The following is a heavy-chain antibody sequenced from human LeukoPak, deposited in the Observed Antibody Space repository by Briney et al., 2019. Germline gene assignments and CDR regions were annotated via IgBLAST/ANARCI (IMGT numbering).Heavy chain of an antibody. V-gene: IGHV3-21*04. Sequence: GGSLRLSCAASGFTFRSYTMNWVRQAPGKGLEWVSSISSSSSYIYYADSVKGRFTISRDNAKNSLYLQMSSLRTDDTAVYYCARGTYYYLYWGQGTLVTVSS. D-gene: IGHD3-10*01. CDR1: GFTFRSYT. CDR3: ARGTYYYLY. J-gene: IGHJ4*02. CDR2: ISSSSSYI.